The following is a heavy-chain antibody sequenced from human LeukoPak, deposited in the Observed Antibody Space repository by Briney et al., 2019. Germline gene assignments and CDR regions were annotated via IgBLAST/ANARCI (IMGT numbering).Heavy chain of an antibody. V-gene: IGHV3-23*01. Sequence: GGSLRLSCAASGFTFGSYAMSWVRQAPGKGLEWVSAISGSGGSTYYADSVKGRFTISRDNSKNTLYLQMNSLRAEDTAVYYCAKVMEWDYPEKYYFDYWGQGTLVTVSS. CDR1: GFTFGSYA. CDR2: ISGSGGST. J-gene: IGHJ4*02. D-gene: IGHD3-3*01. CDR3: AKVMEWDYPEKYYFDY.